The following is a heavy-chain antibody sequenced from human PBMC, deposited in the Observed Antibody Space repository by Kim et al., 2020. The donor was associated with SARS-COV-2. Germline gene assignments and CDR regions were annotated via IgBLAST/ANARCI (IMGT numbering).Heavy chain of an antibody. CDR2: IIPILGIA. CDR3: ATNEPGYCSSTSCDYWYFDL. Sequence: SVKVSCKASGGTFSSYAISWVRQAPGQGLEWMGRIIPILGIANYAQKFQGRVTITADKSTSTAYMELSSLRSEDTAVYYCATNEPGYCSSTSCDYWYFDLWGRGTLVTVSS. CDR1: GGTFSSYA. V-gene: IGHV1-69*04. D-gene: IGHD2-2*01. J-gene: IGHJ2*01.